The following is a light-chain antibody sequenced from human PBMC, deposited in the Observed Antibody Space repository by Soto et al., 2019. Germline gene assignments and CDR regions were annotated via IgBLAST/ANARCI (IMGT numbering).Light chain of an antibody. CDR3: CSYAPNNTWV. CDR2: EVN. J-gene: IGLJ3*02. V-gene: IGLV2-14*03. Sequence: QSALTQPASVSGSPGQSITISCSGTNTDVGAYNYVSWYQQHPDKAPKLIIYEVNNRPSGISSRFSASKSDNTASLTISGLPPDDEAHYYCCSYAPNNTWVFGGGTKLTVL. CDR1: NTDVGAYNY.